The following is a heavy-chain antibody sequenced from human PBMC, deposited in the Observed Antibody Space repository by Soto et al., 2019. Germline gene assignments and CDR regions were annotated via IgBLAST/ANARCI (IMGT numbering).Heavy chain of an antibody. CDR3: AREDHSTYAY. CDR2: IKQDGTAE. Sequence: GGSLRLSCAVSGFSFSSYWMAWVRQAPGKGLGWVASIKQDGTAEFYVDSVKGRFTISRDNAKNSLYLQMNSLRAEDTAVYYCAREDHSTYAYWGQGTLVTVSS. CDR1: GFSFSSYW. J-gene: IGHJ4*02. V-gene: IGHV3-7*04. D-gene: IGHD4-4*01.